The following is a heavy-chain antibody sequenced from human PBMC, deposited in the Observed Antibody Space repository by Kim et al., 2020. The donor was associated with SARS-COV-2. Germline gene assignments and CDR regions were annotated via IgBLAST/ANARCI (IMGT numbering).Heavy chain of an antibody. CDR2: ISSSSSYT. Sequence: GGSLRLSCAASGFTFSDYYMSWIRQAPGKGLEWVSYISSSSSYTNYADSAKGRFPISRDNAKNSLYLQMNSLRAEDTAVYYCARVGYDYVWGSYRDYYYYYGMDVWGQGTTVTVSS. V-gene: IGHV3-11*05. CDR3: ARVGYDYVWGSYRDYYYYYGMDV. J-gene: IGHJ6*02. CDR1: GFTFSDYY. D-gene: IGHD3-16*02.